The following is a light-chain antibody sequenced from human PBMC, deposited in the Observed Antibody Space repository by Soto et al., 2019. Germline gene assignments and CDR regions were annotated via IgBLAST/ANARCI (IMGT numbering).Light chain of an antibody. Sequence: DIVMTQTPLSSPVTLGQPASISCRSSQGLVHSDGNTYLSWLQQRPGQPPRLLIYEISNRFSGVPARFSGSGAGTAFTLKISRVEAEDVGIYYCLQATQFPYTFGQGTKLEIK. J-gene: IGKJ2*01. CDR2: EIS. CDR3: LQATQFPYT. V-gene: IGKV2-24*01. CDR1: QGLVHSDGNTY.